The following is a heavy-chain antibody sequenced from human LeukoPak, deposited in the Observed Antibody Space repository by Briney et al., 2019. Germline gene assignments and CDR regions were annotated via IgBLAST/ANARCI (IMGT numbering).Heavy chain of an antibody. J-gene: IGHJ6*02. CDR3: ARDRPGGIVVVPAAILDV. CDR2: ISYDGSNK. Sequence: GGSLRLSCAASGFTFSSYAMHWVRQAPGKGLEWVAVISYDGSNKYYADSVKGRFTISRDNSKNTLHLQMNSLRAEDTAVYYCARDRPGGIVVVPAAILDVWGQGTTVTVSS. D-gene: IGHD2-2*02. V-gene: IGHV3-30-3*01. CDR1: GFTFSSYA.